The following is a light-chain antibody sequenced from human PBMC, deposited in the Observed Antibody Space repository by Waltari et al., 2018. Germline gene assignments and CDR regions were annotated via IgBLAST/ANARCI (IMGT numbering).Light chain of an antibody. CDR2: NDV. J-gene: IGLJ1*01. CDR3: ASWDDRLDAYV. CDR1: SSNVGGNV. Sequence: QSVLTQPPSASGTPGQRVIISCSGSSSNVGGNVFNWYHQLPGTAPKPLIFNDVDRPSGVPDRFSGSRSATSASLAISGLQSDDESTYYCASWDDRLDAYVFGTGTRVTVL. V-gene: IGLV1-44*01.